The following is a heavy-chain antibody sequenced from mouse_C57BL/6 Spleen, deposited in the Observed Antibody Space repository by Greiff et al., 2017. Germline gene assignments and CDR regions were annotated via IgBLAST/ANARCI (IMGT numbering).Heavy chain of an antibody. J-gene: IGHJ1*01. CDR3: ARDYWDWYFDV. CDR1: GFTFSDFY. CDR2: SRNKANDYTT. D-gene: IGHD4-1*01. V-gene: IGHV7-1*02. Sequence: DVKLVESGGGLVQPGGSLRLSCATSGFTFSDFYMEWVRQPPGKRLEWIAASRNKANDYTTEYSASVKGRFIVSRDTSQSILYLQMNALRAEDTAIYYCARDYWDWYFDVWGAGTTVTVSS.